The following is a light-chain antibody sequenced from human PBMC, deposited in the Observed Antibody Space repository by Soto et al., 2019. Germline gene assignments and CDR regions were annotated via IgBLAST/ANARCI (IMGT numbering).Light chain of an antibody. Sequence: QSALTQPASVSGSPGQSITISCTGTSSNVGSYKLVSWYQQHPGKAPKLMIFEVNKRPPGVSNRCSDSKSGNTASLTISGLQSEYEADYYCSSYTNSGVFGTGTKLTVL. CDR2: EVN. CDR3: SSYTNSGV. V-gene: IGLV2-14*02. J-gene: IGLJ1*01. CDR1: SSNVGSYKL.